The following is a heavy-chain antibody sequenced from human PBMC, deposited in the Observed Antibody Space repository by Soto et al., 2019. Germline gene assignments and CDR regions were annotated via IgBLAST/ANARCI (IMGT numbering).Heavy chain of an antibody. J-gene: IGHJ4*02. Sequence: QVQQVQSGAEVKKPESSVKVSCKAPGGTFSTYAISWVRQAPGQGLEWMGGIIPMFGTANYAQRFQDRVTITADESTNTVYMELSILRSEDSAVYFCASGIQLWLRRINNGYSGWGQGTLVTVSS. CDR2: IIPMFGTA. CDR1: GGTFSTYA. CDR3: ASGIQLWLRRINNGYSG. V-gene: IGHV1-69*12. D-gene: IGHD5-18*01.